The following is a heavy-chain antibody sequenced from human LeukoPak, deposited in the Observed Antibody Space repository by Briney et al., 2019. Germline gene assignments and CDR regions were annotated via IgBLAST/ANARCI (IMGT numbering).Heavy chain of an antibody. CDR2: IYSGGST. Sequence: PGGSLRLSCAASGFTVSSNYMSWVRQAPGKGLEWVSVIYSGGSTYYADSVKGRFTISRDNSKNTLYLQMNSLRAEDTAVYYCAKVPGYCSGNSCRMDYYGLAVWGQGTTVTVSS. CDR1: GFTVSSNY. J-gene: IGHJ6*02. CDR3: AKVPGYCSGNSCRMDYYGLAV. V-gene: IGHV3-53*01. D-gene: IGHD2-15*01.